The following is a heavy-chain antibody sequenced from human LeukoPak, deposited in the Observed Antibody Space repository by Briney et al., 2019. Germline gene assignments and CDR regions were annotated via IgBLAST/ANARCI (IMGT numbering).Heavy chain of an antibody. CDR1: GGSISSYY. Sequence: SETLSLTCAVSGGSISSYYWNWIRQPPGKGLEWIGYIYYSGSTNYNPSLKSRVTISVDTSKNQFSLKLSSVTAADTAVYYCASHPGEYGADYWGQGTLVTVSS. V-gene: IGHV4-59*01. D-gene: IGHD3-16*01. CDR3: ASHPGEYGADY. CDR2: IYYSGST. J-gene: IGHJ4*02.